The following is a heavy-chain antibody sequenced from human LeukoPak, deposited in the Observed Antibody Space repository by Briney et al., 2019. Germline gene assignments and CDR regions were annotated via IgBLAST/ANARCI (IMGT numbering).Heavy chain of an antibody. D-gene: IGHD3-3*01. CDR3: AREPTGNGVVIAFDY. J-gene: IGHJ4*02. CDR1: GGTFSSYA. CDR2: IIPILGIA. V-gene: IGHV1-69*04. Sequence: SVKVSCKASGGTFSSYAISWVRQAPGQGLEWMGRIIPILGIANYAQKFQGRVTITADKSTSTAYMELSSLRSEDTAVYYCAREPTGNGVVIAFDYWGQGTLVTVSS.